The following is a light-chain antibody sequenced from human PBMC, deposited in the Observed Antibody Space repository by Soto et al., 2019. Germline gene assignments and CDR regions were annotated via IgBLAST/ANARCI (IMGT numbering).Light chain of an antibody. CDR2: EVS. CDR3: SSFAGNNNLV. CDR1: SSDVGVYNY. Sequence: QSVLTQPPSASGSPGQSVTISCTGTSSDVGVYNYVSWYQQHPGKAPKLIIYEVSKRPSGVPDRFSGSKSGNTASLTVSGLQAEDEADYYCSSFAGNNNLVFGGGTQLTVL. J-gene: IGLJ2*01. V-gene: IGLV2-8*01.